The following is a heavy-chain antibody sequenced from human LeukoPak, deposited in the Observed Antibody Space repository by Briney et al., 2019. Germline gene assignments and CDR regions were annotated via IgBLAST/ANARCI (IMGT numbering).Heavy chain of an antibody. V-gene: IGHV1-46*01. CDR2: INPTGGST. Sequence: ASVKVSCKASGYTFPSYFMHWVRQAPGQGLEWMGIINPTGGSTTYAQKFQGRVTMTRDTSTSTVYMELSSLRSEDTAVYYCARDSNMITFGGVIAPDYFDYWGQGTLVTVSS. D-gene: IGHD3-16*02. CDR3: ARDSNMITFGGVIAPDYFDY. J-gene: IGHJ4*02. CDR1: GYTFPSYF.